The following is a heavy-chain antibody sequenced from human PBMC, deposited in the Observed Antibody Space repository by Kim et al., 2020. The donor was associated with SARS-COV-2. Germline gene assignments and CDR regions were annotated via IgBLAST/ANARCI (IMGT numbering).Heavy chain of an antibody. D-gene: IGHD4-17*01. J-gene: IGHJ5*02. Sequence: AQKFRGRVTMTEDTSTDTAYMELSSLRPEDTAVYYCATSSPCGDGGWFDPWGQGTLVTVSS. CDR3: ATSSPCGDGGWFDP. V-gene: IGHV1-24*01.